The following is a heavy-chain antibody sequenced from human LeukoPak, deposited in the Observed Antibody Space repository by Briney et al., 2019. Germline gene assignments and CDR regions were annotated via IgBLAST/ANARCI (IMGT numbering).Heavy chain of an antibody. CDR3: AKGSKAVLFTRDHYMDV. V-gene: IGHV3-30*02. CDR2: IRYDGSNK. J-gene: IGHJ6*03. Sequence: GGSLRLSCAASGFTFSTYGMHWVRQAPGKGLEWVAFIRYDGSNKHYADSVKGRFTISRDNSKNTVHLQMNSVRGEDTAVYYCAKGSKAVLFTRDHYMDVWGKGTTVTISS. CDR1: GFTFSTYG. D-gene: IGHD6-19*01.